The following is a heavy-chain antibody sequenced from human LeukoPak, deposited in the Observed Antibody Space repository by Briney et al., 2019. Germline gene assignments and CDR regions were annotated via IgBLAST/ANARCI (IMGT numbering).Heavy chain of an antibody. D-gene: IGHD1-26*01. CDR1: GGTFSSYP. CDR2: IIPIFDIV. V-gene: IGHV1-69*04. J-gene: IGHJ1*01. Sequence: GSSVKVSCKTSGGTFSSYPISWVRQAPGQGLEWMGRIIPIFDIVNYAENFRGRVTITADKSTSTAYMELSSLRSEDTAMYYCARDRNAWVVGATAEYFQNWGQGTLVTVSS. CDR3: ARDRNAWVVGATAEYFQN.